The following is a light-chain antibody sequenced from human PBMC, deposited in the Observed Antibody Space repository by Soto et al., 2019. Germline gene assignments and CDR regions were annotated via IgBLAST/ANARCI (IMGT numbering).Light chain of an antibody. Sequence: DIQLTQSPSLLSASIGDRVTITCRASQGVNSHLVWYQQKPGKAPNLLISETSTLQSGVPSRFSGSSSAAEFTLTISSLQPEDFATYYCQHFNGYPLTFGGGTKVDIK. CDR2: ETS. CDR1: QGVNSH. V-gene: IGKV1-9*01. J-gene: IGKJ4*01. CDR3: QHFNGYPLT.